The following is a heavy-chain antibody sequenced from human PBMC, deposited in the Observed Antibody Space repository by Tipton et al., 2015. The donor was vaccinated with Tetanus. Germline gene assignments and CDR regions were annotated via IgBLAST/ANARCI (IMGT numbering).Heavy chain of an antibody. V-gene: IGHV4-30-4*01. J-gene: IGHJ4*02. CDR1: GASFSSGDYY. CDR3: ARAAGFLGLTHDF. CDR2: IYQTGTT. D-gene: IGHD2/OR15-2a*01. Sequence: TLSPTCTVSGASFSSGDYYWSWIRKPPGKDLEWIGYIYQTGTTYYNPSLKGRVTISMDRSNTQFSLRLDSLTAADTAVYYCARAAGFLGLTHDFWGRGTLVSVSS.